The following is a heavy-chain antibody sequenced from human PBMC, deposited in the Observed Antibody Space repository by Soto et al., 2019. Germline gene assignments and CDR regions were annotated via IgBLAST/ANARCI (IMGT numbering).Heavy chain of an antibody. CDR1: GGSISSYY. Sequence: SETLSLTCTVSGGSISSYYWSWIRQPPGKGLEWIGYIYYSGSTNYNPSLKSRVTISVDTSKNQFSLKLSSVTAADTAVYYCARGLDVWGSYDYWGQGTLVTVSS. CDR2: IYYSGST. J-gene: IGHJ4*02. D-gene: IGHD3-16*01. V-gene: IGHV4-59*01. CDR3: ARGLDVWGSYDY.